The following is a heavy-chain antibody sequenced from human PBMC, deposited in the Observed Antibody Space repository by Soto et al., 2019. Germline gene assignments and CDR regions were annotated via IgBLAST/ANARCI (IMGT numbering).Heavy chain of an antibody. D-gene: IGHD1-26*01. CDR3: AKDRGIVGDKFDY. V-gene: IGHV3-30*18. CDR1: GFTFSSYG. Sequence: GRSLRLSGAASGFTFSSYGMHWVRQAPGKGLEWVAVISYDGSNKYYADCVKGRFTISRDNSKNTLYLQMNSLRAEDTAVYYCAKDRGIVGDKFDYWGQGALVTVSS. CDR2: ISYDGSNK. J-gene: IGHJ4*02.